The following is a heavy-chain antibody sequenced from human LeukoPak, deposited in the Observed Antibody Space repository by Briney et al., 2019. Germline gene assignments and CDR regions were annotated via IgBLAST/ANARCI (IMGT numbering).Heavy chain of an antibody. CDR2: IYYSGST. J-gene: IGHJ4*02. CDR3: ARGPDSSGYYLDY. Sequence: SETLSLTCTVSGGSISSYYWSWIRQPPGKGLEWIGYIYYSGSTNYNPSLKSRVTISVDTSKNQFSLKLSSVTAADTAVYYCARGPDSSGYYLDYWGQGTLVTVSS. CDR1: GGSISSYY. V-gene: IGHV4-59*01. D-gene: IGHD3-22*01.